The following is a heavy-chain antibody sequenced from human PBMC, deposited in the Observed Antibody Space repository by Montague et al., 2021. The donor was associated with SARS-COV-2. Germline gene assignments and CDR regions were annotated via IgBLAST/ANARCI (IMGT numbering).Heavy chain of an antibody. Sequence: SETLSLTCTVSGDSITYFYWSWIRQPAGKGLEWIGRVFSSGSTNYNPSLRSRVSTSVDTSKSQFSLKLSSVTAADTAVYYCARDVVTHLGTFDYWGRGTLVTVSS. CDR2: VFSSGST. J-gene: IGHJ4*02. CDR1: GDSITYFY. D-gene: IGHD4-23*01. CDR3: ARDVVTHLGTFDY. V-gene: IGHV4-4*07.